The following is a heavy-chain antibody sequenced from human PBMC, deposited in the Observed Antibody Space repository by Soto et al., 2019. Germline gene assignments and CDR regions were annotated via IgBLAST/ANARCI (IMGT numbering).Heavy chain of an antibody. D-gene: IGHD5-12*01. Sequence: QVQLVQSGAEVKKPGSSVKVACKASGGTFSSYAISWVRQAPGQGLEWMGGIIPIFGTANYAQKFQGRVTITADESTSTAYMELSSLRSEDTAVYYCARWVNSDGYNYGSRSWRRYYYFDYWGQGTLVTVSS. V-gene: IGHV1-69*01. J-gene: IGHJ4*02. CDR1: GGTFSSYA. CDR3: ARWVNSDGYNYGSRSWRRYYYFDY. CDR2: IIPIFGTA.